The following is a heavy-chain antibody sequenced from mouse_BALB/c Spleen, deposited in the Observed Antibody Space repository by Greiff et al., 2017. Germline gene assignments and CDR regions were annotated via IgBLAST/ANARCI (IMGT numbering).Heavy chain of an antibody. CDR2: IYPSDSYT. CDR1: GYTFTSYW. Sequence: VQLQQPGAELVRPGASVKLSCKASGYTFTSYWINWVKQRPGQGLEWIGNIYPSDSYTNYNQKFKDKATLTVDKSSSTAYMQLSSPTSEDSAVYYCTRRGSLAMDYWGQGTSVTVSS. V-gene: IGHV1-69*02. CDR3: TRRGSLAMDY. J-gene: IGHJ4*01.